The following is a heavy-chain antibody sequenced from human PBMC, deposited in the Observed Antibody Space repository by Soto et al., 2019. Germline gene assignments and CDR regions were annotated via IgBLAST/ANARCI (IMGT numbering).Heavy chain of an antibody. CDR2: ISYDGSNK. CDR3: AKDICVRGVTCMDV. J-gene: IGHJ6*02. Sequence: QVQLVESGGGVVQPGRSLRLSCAASGFTFSSYGMHWVRQAPGKGLEWVAVISYDGSNKYYADSVKGRFTISRDNSKNTLYLQMNSLRAEDTVVYYLAKDICVRGVTCMDVWGQGTTVTVSS. V-gene: IGHV3-30*18. CDR1: GFTFSSYG. D-gene: IGHD3-10*02.